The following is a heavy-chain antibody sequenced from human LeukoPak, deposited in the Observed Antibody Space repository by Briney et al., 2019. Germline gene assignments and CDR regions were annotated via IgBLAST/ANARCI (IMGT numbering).Heavy chain of an antibody. CDR2: IAYTGNT. CDR1: GGSISSDTVSGGSISSYY. Sequence: PSETLSLTCTVSGGSISSDTVSGGSISSYYWSWIRQPPGKGLEWIGFIAYTGNTNYIPSLKGRVTISVDTSKNHFSLRLSSVTAADTAVYYCARGISSGWLLSVDYWGQGTLVTVSS. J-gene: IGHJ4*02. D-gene: IGHD6-19*01. V-gene: IGHV4-61*03. CDR3: ARGISSGWLLSVDY.